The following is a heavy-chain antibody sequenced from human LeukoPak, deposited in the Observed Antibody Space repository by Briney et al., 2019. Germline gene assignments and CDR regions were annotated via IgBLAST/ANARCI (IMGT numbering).Heavy chain of an antibody. CDR3: TRHGGYCSSTSCSTFDY. CDR1: GFTFSGSA. J-gene: IGHJ4*02. Sequence: SGGSLRLSCAASGFTFSGSAMHWVRQASGKGLEWVGRIRSKANSYATAYAASVKGRFTISRDDSKNTAYLQMNSLKTEDTVVYYCTRHGGYCSSTSCSTFDYWGQGTLVTVSS. D-gene: IGHD2-2*01. CDR2: IRSKANSYAT. V-gene: IGHV3-73*01.